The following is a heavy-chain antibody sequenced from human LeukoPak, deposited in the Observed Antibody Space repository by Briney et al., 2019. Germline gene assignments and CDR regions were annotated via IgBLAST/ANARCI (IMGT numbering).Heavy chain of an antibody. CDR2: ISSGSSTI. V-gene: IGHV3-48*04. CDR1: GFTLSSSN. J-gene: IGHJ4*02. Sequence: GGSLRLSCAASGFTLSSSNMHWVRQAPGKGLEWVSYISSGSSTIYYAASVKGRFTISRDNAKSSLYLQMNSLSAEDTAVYYCARGSGYYYNYWSQGTLVTVSS. D-gene: IGHD3-22*01. CDR3: ARGSGYYYNY.